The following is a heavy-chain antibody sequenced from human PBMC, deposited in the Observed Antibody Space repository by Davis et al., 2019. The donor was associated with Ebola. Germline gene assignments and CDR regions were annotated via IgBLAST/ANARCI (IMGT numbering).Heavy chain of an antibody. CDR1: GDSISRGNYY. D-gene: IGHD2-21*02. Sequence: SETLSLTCTVSGDSISRGNYYWNWVRQHPGKGLEWIGSIYYSGSTYYNPSLQSRVSISRDTSKNQFSLKLNSVIAADTAMYYCAREAYCGDDCYPRKYWYFDLWGRGTLFTVSS. CDR3: AREAYCGDDCYPRKYWYFDL. CDR2: IYYSGST. V-gene: IGHV4-31*03. J-gene: IGHJ2*01.